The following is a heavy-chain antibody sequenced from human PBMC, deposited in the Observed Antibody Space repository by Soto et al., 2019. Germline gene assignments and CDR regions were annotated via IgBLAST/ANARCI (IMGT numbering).Heavy chain of an antibody. CDR2: ISSSGSTI. CDR3: ARDLGGTTAPVDY. CDR1: GFTFSDYY. V-gene: IGHV3-11*01. Sequence: GESLKISCAASGFTFSDYYMSWIRQAPGKGLEWVSYISSSGSTIYYADSVKGRFTISRDNAKNSLYLQMNSLRAEDTAVYYCARDLGGTTAPVDYWGQGTLVTVSS. J-gene: IGHJ4*02. D-gene: IGHD4-4*01.